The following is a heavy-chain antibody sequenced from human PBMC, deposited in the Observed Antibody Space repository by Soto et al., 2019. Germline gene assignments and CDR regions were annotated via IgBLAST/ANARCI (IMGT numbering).Heavy chain of an antibody. CDR1: GGTFSSYA. CDR3: ARDHYYDKRGAFDI. J-gene: IGHJ3*02. CDR2: IIPIFGTA. Sequence: SVKVSCKASGGTFSSYAISWVRQAPGQGLEWMGGIIPIFGTANYAQKFQGRVTITADESTSTAYMELSSLRSEDTAVYYCARDHYYDKRGAFDIWGQGTMVTVSS. V-gene: IGHV1-69*13. D-gene: IGHD3-22*01.